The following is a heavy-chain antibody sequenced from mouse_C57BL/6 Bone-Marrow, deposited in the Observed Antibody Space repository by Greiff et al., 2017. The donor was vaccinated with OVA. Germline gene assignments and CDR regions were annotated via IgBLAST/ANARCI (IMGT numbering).Heavy chain of an antibody. CDR3: ARSAYYSNYGGFFAY. V-gene: IGHV1-80*01. Sequence: QVQLQQSGAELVKPGASVKISCKASGYAFSSYWMNWVKQRPGKGLEWIGQIYPGDGDTNYNGKFKGKATLTADKSSSTAYMQLSSLTSEDSAVYVCARSAYYSNYGGFFAYWGQGTLVTVSA. J-gene: IGHJ3*01. D-gene: IGHD2-5*01. CDR1: GYAFSSYW. CDR2: IYPGDGDT.